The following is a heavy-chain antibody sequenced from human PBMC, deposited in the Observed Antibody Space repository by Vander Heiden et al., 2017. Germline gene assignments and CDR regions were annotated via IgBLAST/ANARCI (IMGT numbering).Heavy chain of an antibody. V-gene: IGHV3-48*02. Sequence: EVQLVESGGGLVQPGGSLRLSCAASGFTFSRYSLNWVRQAPGKGLEWISYISTSSSIIYYADSVKGRFTISRDNAKNSLYLQMNSLRDEDTAVYYCARGTYSGYDYGSHYGMDVWGQGTTVTVSS. D-gene: IGHD5-12*01. CDR1: GFTFSRYS. CDR2: ISTSSSII. J-gene: IGHJ6*02. CDR3: ARGTYSGYDYGSHYGMDV.